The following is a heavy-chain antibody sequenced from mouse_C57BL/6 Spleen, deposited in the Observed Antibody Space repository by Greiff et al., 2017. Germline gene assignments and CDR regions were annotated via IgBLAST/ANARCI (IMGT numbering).Heavy chain of an antibody. CDR1: GYTFTSYW. D-gene: IGHD2-4*01. CDR3: ARGNYDYDGAMDY. V-gene: IGHV1-64*01. Sequence: QVQLQQPGAELVKPGASVKLSCKASGYTFTSYWMHWVKQRPGQGLEWIGMIHPNSGSTNYNEKFKSKATLTVDKSSSTAYMQLSSLTSEDSAVYYCARGNYDYDGAMDYGGQGTSVTVSS. J-gene: IGHJ4*01. CDR2: IHPNSGST.